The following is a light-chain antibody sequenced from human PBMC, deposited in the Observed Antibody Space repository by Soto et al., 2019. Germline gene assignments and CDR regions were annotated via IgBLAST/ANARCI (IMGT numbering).Light chain of an antibody. CDR3: QKFYTTPRT. J-gene: IGKJ2*01. Sequence: DIVMTQAPDSLAASLGAIVTINCKSSRNLLYNDKNYVAWYQQRPGQAPKLLIYWASTRESEVPVRISGSGSVTDFRLTIRDLQAADAAVYYCQKFYTTPRTFGQGTRVAI. CDR2: WAS. CDR1: RNLLYNDKNY. V-gene: IGKV4-1*01.